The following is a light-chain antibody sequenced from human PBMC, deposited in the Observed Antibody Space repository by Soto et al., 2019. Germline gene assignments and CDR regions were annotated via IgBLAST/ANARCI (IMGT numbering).Light chain of an antibody. J-gene: IGLJ2*01. CDR3: CSYAGSSIFVV. Sequence: QSALTQPASVSGSPGQSITISCTGTSSDIGSYERVSWYQWHPGKAPKLMIYEDYRRPSGISNRFSGSKSGYTASLTISGLQAEDEADSYCCSYAGSSIFVVFGGGTKLTVL. CDR1: SSDIGSYER. CDR2: EDY. V-gene: IGLV2-23*02.